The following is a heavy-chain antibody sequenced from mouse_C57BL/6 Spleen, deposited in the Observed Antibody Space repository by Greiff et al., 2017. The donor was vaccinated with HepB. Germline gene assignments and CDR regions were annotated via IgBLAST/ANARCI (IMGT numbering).Heavy chain of an antibody. Sequence: VQLQQSGAELVRPGASVKLSCTASGFNIKDDYMHWVKQRPEQGLEWIGWIDPENGDTEYASKFQGKATITADTSSNTAYLQLSSLTSGDTAVYYCTTLYGYDGGRYFDYWGQGTTLTVSS. CDR1: GFNIKDDY. D-gene: IGHD2-2*01. J-gene: IGHJ2*01. V-gene: IGHV14-4*01. CDR2: IDPENGDT. CDR3: TTLYGYDGGRYFDY.